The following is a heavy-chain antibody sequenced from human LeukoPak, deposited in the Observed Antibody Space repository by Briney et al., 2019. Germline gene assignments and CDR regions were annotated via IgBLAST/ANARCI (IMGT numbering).Heavy chain of an antibody. CDR1: RYTFTSYD. D-gene: IGHD3-10*01. CDR2: MNPNSGET. CDR3: AGYGSGLIDY. V-gene: IGHV1-8*01. Sequence: PSVKVSCKPSRYTFTSYDVNCGRHATGQGREWRGWMNPNSGETGYAQTFQSRITMSRNTSISTAYLALSSLRCEDTAEYYCAGYGSGLIDYWGQGTLVTVSS. J-gene: IGHJ4*02.